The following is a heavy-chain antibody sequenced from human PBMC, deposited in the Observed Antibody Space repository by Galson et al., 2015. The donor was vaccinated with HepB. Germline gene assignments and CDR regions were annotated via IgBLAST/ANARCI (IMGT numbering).Heavy chain of an antibody. Sequence: QSGAEVKKPGESLRISCKGSGYSFTSYWISWVRQMPEKGLEWMGRIDPSDSYTNYSPSFQGHVTISADKSISTAYLQWSSLKASDTAMYYCARPHWDYGDYQRDYYYYGMDVWGQGTTVTVSS. V-gene: IGHV5-10-1*01. CDR1: GYSFTSYW. J-gene: IGHJ6*02. CDR3: ARPHWDYGDYQRDYYYYGMDV. D-gene: IGHD4-17*01. CDR2: IDPSDSYT.